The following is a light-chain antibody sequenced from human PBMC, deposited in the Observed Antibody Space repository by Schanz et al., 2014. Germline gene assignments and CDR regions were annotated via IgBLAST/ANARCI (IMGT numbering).Light chain of an antibody. CDR3: AAWDDRLDGVV. CDR2: DNT. V-gene: IGLV1-40*01. Sequence: QSVLTQPPSVSGAPGQRVTISCTGSSSNIGAGYDVHWYQQVPGTAPKPLIFDNTNRPSGVPDRFSGSKSGTSASLAITGLQAEDEADYYCAAWDDRLDGVVFGGGTKLTVL. J-gene: IGLJ2*01. CDR1: SSNIGAGYD.